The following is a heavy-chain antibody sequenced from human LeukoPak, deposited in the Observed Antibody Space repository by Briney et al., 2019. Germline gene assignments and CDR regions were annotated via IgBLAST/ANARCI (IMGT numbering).Heavy chain of an antibody. CDR1: GASISSHY. CDR2: IYYSGST. J-gene: IGHJ5*02. V-gene: IGHV4-59*11. Sequence: SETLSLTCTVSGASISSHYWSWIRQPPGKGLEWIGYIYYSGSTNYNPSLKSRVIISVDTSKNQFSLKLSSVTAADTGVYYCAPASDSPCFDPWGQGTLVPVSP. CDR3: APASDSPCFDP. D-gene: IGHD2-21*01.